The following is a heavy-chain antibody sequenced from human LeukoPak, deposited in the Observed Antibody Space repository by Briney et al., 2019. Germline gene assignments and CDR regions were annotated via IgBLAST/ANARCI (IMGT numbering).Heavy chain of an antibody. CDR1: GFPFSRYA. V-gene: IGHV3-23*01. J-gene: IGHJ4*02. CDR2: ISGSGGST. D-gene: IGHD1-26*01. Sequence: GGCLSLSCAVSGFPFSRYAMRWVRQASGRGLEWVSAISGSGGSTYYADSEKGRVTISRDNSKITLYLQMNSLRAEDTAVYYCAAGRSGSYSTSHSNGDYGCQGTRVTVSA. CDR3: AAGRSGSYSTSHSNGDY.